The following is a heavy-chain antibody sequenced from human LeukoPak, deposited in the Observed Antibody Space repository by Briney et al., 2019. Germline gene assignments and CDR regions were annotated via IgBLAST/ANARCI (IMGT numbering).Heavy chain of an antibody. V-gene: IGHV3-15*01. Sequence: GGSLRLSCAVSGFTSSNAWMSWVRQAPGKGLEWVGRIKSKTDGGARDYAAPVKGRFTISRDDSKNTLYLQMNSLKTEDTAVYYCTTFDYAAFLIWGQGTMVTVSS. CDR3: TTFDYAAFLI. CDR1: GFTSSNAW. D-gene: IGHD4/OR15-4a*01. J-gene: IGHJ3*02. CDR2: IKSKTDGGAR.